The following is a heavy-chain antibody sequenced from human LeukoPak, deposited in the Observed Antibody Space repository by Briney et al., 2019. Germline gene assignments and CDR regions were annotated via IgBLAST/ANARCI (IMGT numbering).Heavy chain of an antibody. CDR1: GYSFNTYW. J-gene: IGHJ4*02. CDR3: GKRQGCSSPGSPPAY. CDR2: IYPGDSDT. Sequence: GESLKISCRGSGYSFNTYWIGWVRQMPGKGLEWMGIIYPGDSDTRYSPSFQGQATMSADKSINTAYLQWSSLKASDTAMYYWGKRQGCSSPGSPPAYWGKETLVPVPS. D-gene: IGHD2-2*01. V-gene: IGHV5-51*01.